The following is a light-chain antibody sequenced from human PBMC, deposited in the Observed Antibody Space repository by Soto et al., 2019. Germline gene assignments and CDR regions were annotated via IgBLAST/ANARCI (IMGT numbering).Light chain of an antibody. Sequence: EIVMTQSPATLSVSPGEGATLSCRASQSVNSNLAWYQQRPGQAPRLLIYDASTRATGIPTRFSGSGSGTESPLSIGSLLSEVFVFNYCEEYNIWPLTSFGEGPMVEIK. CDR3: EEYNIWPLTS. V-gene: IGKV3-15*01. CDR2: DAS. CDR1: QSVNSN. J-gene: IGKJ1*01.